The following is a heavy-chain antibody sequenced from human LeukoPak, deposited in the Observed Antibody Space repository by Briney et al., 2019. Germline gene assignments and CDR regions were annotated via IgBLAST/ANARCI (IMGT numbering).Heavy chain of an antibody. J-gene: IGHJ5*02. D-gene: IGHD4-17*01. CDR2: INHSGST. CDR1: GGPFSGYY. CDR3: ARSTTVTTSGGST. V-gene: IGHV4-34*01. Sequence: SETLSLTCAVYGGPFSGYYWSWIRQPPGKGLEWIGEINHSGSTNYNPSLKSRVTISVDTSKNQFSLKLSSVTAADTAVYYCARSTTVTTSGGSTWGQGTLVTVSS.